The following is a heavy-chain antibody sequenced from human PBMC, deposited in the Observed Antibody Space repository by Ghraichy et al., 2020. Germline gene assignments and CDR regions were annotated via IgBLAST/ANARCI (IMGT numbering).Heavy chain of an antibody. CDR3: ARDVDNYYYYMDV. CDR2: INAGNGYM. D-gene: IGHD3/OR15-3a*01. J-gene: IGHJ6*03. Sequence: ASVKVSCKASGYTFTSYAMHWVRQAPGQRLEWMGWINAGNGYMKYSQKFQGRVTITSDTSASTVYMELSSLRSEDTAVYYCARDVDNYYYYMDVWGKGTTVTVSS. CDR1: GYTFTSYA. V-gene: IGHV1-3*01.